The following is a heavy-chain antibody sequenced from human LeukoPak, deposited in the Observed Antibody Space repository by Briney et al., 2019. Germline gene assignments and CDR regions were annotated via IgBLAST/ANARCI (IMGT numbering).Heavy chain of an antibody. CDR3: ARDKVTY. CDR2: ITKDGSEK. Sequence: GGSLRLSCAASGFTFSTYGMRWVRQAPGKGLEWVAHITKDGSEKYYVDSVKGRFTISRGNAKNSLFLQMDSLTVEDTAVYYCARDKVTYWGQGTLVTVSS. J-gene: IGHJ4*02. CDR1: GFTFSTYG. V-gene: IGHV3-7*01.